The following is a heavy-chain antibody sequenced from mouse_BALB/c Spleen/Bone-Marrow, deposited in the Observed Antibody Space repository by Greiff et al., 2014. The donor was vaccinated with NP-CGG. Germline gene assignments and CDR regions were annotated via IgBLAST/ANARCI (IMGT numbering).Heavy chain of an antibody. Sequence: DVKLQESGGGLVQFGGSLKLSCAASGFTFSRYGMSWVRQTPDKRLELVAIINSDGGSTYYPDSVKGRFTISRDNAKNTLDLQMSSLKSEDTAMYYCARAYYWGQGTLVTVSA. CDR1: GFTFSRYG. D-gene: IGHD2-10*01. CDR3: ARAYY. J-gene: IGHJ3*01. CDR2: INSDGGST. V-gene: IGHV5-6-3*01.